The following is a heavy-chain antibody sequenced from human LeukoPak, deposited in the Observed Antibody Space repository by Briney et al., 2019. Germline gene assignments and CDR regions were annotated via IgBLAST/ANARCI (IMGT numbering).Heavy chain of an antibody. CDR3: ARAPTVTDWFDP. CDR1: GGSISSYF. J-gene: IGHJ5*02. D-gene: IGHD4-17*01. Sequence: SETLSLTCTVSGGSISSYFWSWFRQPAGKGLEWIGRIYTSGSTNYNSSLKSRVTMSVDTSKNQFSLKLSSVTAADTAVYYCARAPTVTDWFDPWGQGTLVTVSS. CDR2: IYTSGST. V-gene: IGHV4-4*07.